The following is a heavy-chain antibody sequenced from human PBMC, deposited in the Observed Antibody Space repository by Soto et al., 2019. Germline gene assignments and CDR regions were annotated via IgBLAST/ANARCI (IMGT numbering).Heavy chain of an antibody. J-gene: IGHJ6*02. CDR3: ARTEQQLYRYGMDV. D-gene: IGHD6-13*01. CDR2: IYSGGST. Sequence: EVQLVESGGGLIQPGGSLRLSCAASGFTVSSNYMSWVRQAPGKGLEWVSVIYSGGSTYYADSVKGRFTISRDNSKNTLYLQMNSLRAEDTAVYYCARTEQQLYRYGMDVWGQGTTVTVSS. CDR1: GFTVSSNY. V-gene: IGHV3-53*01.